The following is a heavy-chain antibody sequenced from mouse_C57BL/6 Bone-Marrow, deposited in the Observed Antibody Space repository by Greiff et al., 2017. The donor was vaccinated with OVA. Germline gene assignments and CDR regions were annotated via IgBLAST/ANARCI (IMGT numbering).Heavy chain of an antibody. J-gene: IGHJ2*01. CDR2: IHPSSGST. CDR1: GYTFTSYW. V-gene: IGHV1-64*01. D-gene: IGHD1-1*01. CDR3: AREMYYYGSSSY. Sequence: QVQLQQSGAELVKPGASVKLSCKASGYTFTSYWMHWVKQRPGHGLEWIGMIHPSSGSTNYNEKFKGKATLTVDKSSSTAYMQLSSLTSEDSSVYYCAREMYYYGSSSYWGQGTTLTVSS.